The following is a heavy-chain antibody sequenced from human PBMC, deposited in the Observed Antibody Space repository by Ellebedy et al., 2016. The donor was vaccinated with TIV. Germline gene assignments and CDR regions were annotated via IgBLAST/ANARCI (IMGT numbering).Heavy chain of an antibody. CDR3: AKVFSLVGGTSNN. D-gene: IGHD6-19*01. V-gene: IGHV3-30*02. J-gene: IGHJ4*02. Sequence: DSVKGRFTISRDNSKNTVYLQMNTLRSEDTAVYYCAKVFSLVGGTSNNWGQGTLVTVSS.